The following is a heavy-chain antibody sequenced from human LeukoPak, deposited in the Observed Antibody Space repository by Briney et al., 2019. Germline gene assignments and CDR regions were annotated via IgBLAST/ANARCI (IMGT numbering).Heavy chain of an antibody. CDR1: GYTFTSYY. Sequence: ASVKVSCKASGYTFTSYYMHWVRQTPGQGLEWMGIINPSGGSTTYAQNFQGRVTMTRDTSTSTVYMELISLRSEDTAVYYCARGGRALNYYGSGSYSYPHDSWGQGTLVTVSS. CDR3: ARGGRALNYYGSGSYSYPHDS. CDR2: INPSGGST. V-gene: IGHV1-46*01. D-gene: IGHD3-10*01. J-gene: IGHJ4*02.